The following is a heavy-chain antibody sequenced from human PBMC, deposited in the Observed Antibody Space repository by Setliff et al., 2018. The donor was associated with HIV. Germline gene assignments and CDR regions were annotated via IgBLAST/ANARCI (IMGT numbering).Heavy chain of an antibody. Sequence: SETLSLTCAVYGGSFTAYYWSWVRQAPGKGLEWIGEINYSETTNYNPSLKSRVAMSIDIAKKQFYLKLRPVTAADTAVYYCARQHGDYALASWGRGTLVTVSS. CDR1: GGSFTAYY. V-gene: IGHV4-34*01. D-gene: IGHD4-17*01. CDR3: ARQHGDYALAS. J-gene: IGHJ5*01. CDR2: INYSETT.